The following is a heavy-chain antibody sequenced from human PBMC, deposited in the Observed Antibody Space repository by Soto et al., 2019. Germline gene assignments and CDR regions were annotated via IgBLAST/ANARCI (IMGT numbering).Heavy chain of an antibody. J-gene: IGHJ5*02. CDR3: ARGTVGSNWFDP. V-gene: IGHV4-39*01. Sequence: QLQLQESGPGLVKPSETLSLTCSVSGGSLSSSSYYWGWIRQPPGKGLEWSGSIYYSGSTYYNPALKSRVTIYVDTSKNQFSLKLLSVTAADTAVYSCARGTVGSNWFDPWGQGTLVTVSS. CDR2: IYYSGST. CDR1: GGSLSSSSYY. D-gene: IGHD1-26*01.